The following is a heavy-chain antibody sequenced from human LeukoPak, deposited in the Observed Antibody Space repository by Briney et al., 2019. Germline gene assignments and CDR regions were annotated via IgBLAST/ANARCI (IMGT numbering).Heavy chain of an antibody. CDR1: GGSFSGYY. CDR3: ARTRYYYNSRSYGAPYYFDY. Sequence: SETLSLTCAVYGGSFSGYYWTWIRQPPGKGLEWIGEINHSGSTYYNPSLKSRVTISVDTSKNQFSLKLSSVTAADTAVYYCARTRYYYNSRSYGAPYYFDYWGQGTLVTVSS. V-gene: IGHV4-34*01. CDR2: INHSGST. J-gene: IGHJ4*02. D-gene: IGHD3-10*01.